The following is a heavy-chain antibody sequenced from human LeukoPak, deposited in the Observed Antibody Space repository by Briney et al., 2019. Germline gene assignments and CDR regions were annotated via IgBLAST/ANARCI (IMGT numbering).Heavy chain of an antibody. Sequence: PSETLSLTCAAYGGSFSGYYWSWIRQPPGKGLEWIGEINHSGSTNYNPSLKSRVTISVDTSKNQFSLKLSSVTAADTAVYYCARGIRDYDFWSGRDNWFDPWGQGTLVTVSS. D-gene: IGHD3-3*01. CDR1: GGSFSGYY. CDR2: INHSGST. V-gene: IGHV4-34*01. J-gene: IGHJ5*02. CDR3: ARGIRDYDFWSGRDNWFDP.